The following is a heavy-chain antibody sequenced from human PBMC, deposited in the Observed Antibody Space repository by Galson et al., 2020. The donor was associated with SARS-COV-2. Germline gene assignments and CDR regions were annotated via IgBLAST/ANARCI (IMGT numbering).Heavy chain of an antibody. CDR2: ISWNSGSI. Sequence: SLKISCAASGFTFDDYAMHWVRQAPGKGLEWVSGISWNSGSIGYADSVKGRFTISRDNAKNSLYLQMNSLRADDMALYYCAKDISPTYSSALGGAFDIWGQGTMVTVSS. J-gene: IGHJ3*02. D-gene: IGHD6-19*01. V-gene: IGHV3-9*03. CDR1: GFTFDDYA. CDR3: AKDISPTYSSALGGAFDI.